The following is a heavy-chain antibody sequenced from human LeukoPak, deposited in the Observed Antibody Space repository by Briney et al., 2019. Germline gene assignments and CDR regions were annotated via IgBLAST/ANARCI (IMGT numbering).Heavy chain of an antibody. CDR2: SGNDGST. Sequence: GGSLRLSCAASGLTFYDQAMHWVRQAPGTGLEWVSLSGNDGSTYYADSVRGRFTISRDISKNSLYLEMSSLRTEDTALYHCASQTKCYPGSAGSYWGAFDLWGQGTMVTVSS. CDR1: GLTFYDQA. V-gene: IGHV3-43*02. J-gene: IGHJ3*01. D-gene: IGHD3-10*01. CDR3: ASQTKCYPGSAGSYWGAFDL.